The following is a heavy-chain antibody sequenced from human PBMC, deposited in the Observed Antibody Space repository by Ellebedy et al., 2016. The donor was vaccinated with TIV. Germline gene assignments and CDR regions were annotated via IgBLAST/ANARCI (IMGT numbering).Heavy chain of an antibody. CDR1: GFTFSSYW. J-gene: IGHJ6*02. CDR3: ARDFRQWLAQGDALDV. V-gene: IGHV3-74*01. CDR2: INSDGSRT. Sequence: GESLKISCAASGFTFSSYWMHWVRQAPGKGLVWVSLINSDGSRTTYADSVKGRFTISRDNAKNTLYLQMNSLRAEDTAVYYCARDFRQWLAQGDALDVWGQGTTVTVSS. D-gene: IGHD6-19*01.